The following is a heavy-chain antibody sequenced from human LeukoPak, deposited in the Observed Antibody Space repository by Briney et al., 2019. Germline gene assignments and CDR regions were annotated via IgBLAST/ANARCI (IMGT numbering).Heavy chain of an antibody. V-gene: IGHV3-23*01. CDR1: GFTFSSYA. Sequence: GGSLRLSCAASGFTFSSYAMSWVRQAPGKGLEWVSAISGSGGSTYYADSVKGRFTISRDNSKNTLYLQMNSLRAEDTAVYYCAKVRPTYYYDSSWLDYWGQGTLVTVSS. CDR3: AKVRPTYYYDSSWLDY. D-gene: IGHD3-22*01. J-gene: IGHJ4*02. CDR2: ISGSGGST.